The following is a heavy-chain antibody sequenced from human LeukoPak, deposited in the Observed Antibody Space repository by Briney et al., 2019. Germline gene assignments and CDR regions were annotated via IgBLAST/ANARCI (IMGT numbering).Heavy chain of an antibody. CDR1: GYTFSSLC. CDR3: VRLRRNYDSSGYYYYYDY. V-gene: IGHV3-21*01. CDR2: ISVRSNYI. D-gene: IGHD3-22*01. J-gene: IGHJ4*02. Sequence: GGSLRLFCVASGYTFSSLCISWVRQAPGKGLEWVSSISVRSNYIYYADSVRGRFSISRDDARNSLYLQMDSLRGDDTAVYYCVRLRRNYDSSGYYYYYDYWGQGTLVTVSS.